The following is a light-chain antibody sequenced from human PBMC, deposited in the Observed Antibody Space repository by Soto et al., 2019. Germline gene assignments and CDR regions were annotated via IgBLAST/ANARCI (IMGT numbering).Light chain of an antibody. CDR2: GAS. CDR3: QHYGSSPPLYT. V-gene: IGKV3-20*01. J-gene: IGKJ2*01. CDR1: QSVYTNY. Sequence: EIVLTQSPGTLSLSPGERATLSCRASQSVYTNYLAWYQQKPGQAPRLLIYGASRRATGVPDMFSGSGSETDYTLTISRLEPEDFAVYYCQHYGSSPPLYTFGQGTKLEIK.